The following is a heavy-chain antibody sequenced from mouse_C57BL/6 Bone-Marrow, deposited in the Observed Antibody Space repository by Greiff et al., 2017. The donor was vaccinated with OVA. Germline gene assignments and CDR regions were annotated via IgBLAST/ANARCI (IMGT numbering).Heavy chain of an antibody. Sequence: EVKVVESGGGLVQPGGSLKLSCAASGFTFSDYYMYWVRQTPEKRLEWVAYISNCGGSTYYPDTVKGRFTISRDNAKNTLYLQMSRLKSEDTAMYYCARPSTAPFAYWGQGTLVTVSA. CDR1: GFTFSDYY. V-gene: IGHV5-12*01. CDR3: ARPSTAPFAY. J-gene: IGHJ3*01. D-gene: IGHD1-2*01. CDR2: ISNCGGST.